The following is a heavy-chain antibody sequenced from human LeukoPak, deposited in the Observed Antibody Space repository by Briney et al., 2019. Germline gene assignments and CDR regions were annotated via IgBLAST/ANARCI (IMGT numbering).Heavy chain of an antibody. J-gene: IGHJ4*02. V-gene: IGHV3-66*01. D-gene: IGHD1-14*01. Sequence: PGGSLRLSCAASGFIVSGNHMNWVRLAPGKGLEWVSTVYSVGATYYEDSVKGRFTISRDDSKNIVYLQMNNLRSEDTAVYFCATERPGSRTLDSWGQGTLVTVSS. CDR1: GFIVSGNH. CDR2: VYSVGAT. CDR3: ATERPGSRTLDS.